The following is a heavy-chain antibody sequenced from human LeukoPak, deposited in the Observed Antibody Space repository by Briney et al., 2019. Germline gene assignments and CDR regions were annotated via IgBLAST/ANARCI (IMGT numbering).Heavy chain of an antibody. Sequence: SETRSLTCAVSGGSISSGGYSWSWIRQPPGKGLDWIGYIYHSGSTYYNPSLKSRVTISVDRSKNQFSLKLSSVTAADTAVYYCAWSGYYGSGSYYHWGQGTLVTVSS. D-gene: IGHD3-10*01. CDR1: GGSISSGGYS. CDR2: IYHSGST. V-gene: IGHV4-30-2*01. CDR3: AWSGYYGSGSYYH. J-gene: IGHJ4*02.